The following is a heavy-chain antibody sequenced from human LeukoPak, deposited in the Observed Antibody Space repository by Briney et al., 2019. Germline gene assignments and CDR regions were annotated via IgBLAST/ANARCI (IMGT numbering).Heavy chain of an antibody. CDR1: GGSISSGSYY. V-gene: IGHV4-61*02. CDR2: IYTSGST. J-gene: IGHJ4*02. CDR3: ARGPSPDYYDSSGYYYFDY. D-gene: IGHD3-22*01. Sequence: PSETLSLTCTVSGGSISSGSYYWSWIRQPAGKGLEWIGRIYTSGSTNYNPSLSSRATISVDTSKNQFSLKLSSVTAAYTAVYYCARGPSPDYYDSSGYYYFDYWGQGTLVTVSS.